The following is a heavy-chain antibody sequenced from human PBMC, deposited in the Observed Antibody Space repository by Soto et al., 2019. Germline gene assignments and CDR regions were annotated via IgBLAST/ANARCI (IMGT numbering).Heavy chain of an antibody. Sequence: QVQLVESGGGVVQSGRSLRLSCAASGFTFSSYGMHWVRQAPGKGLEWVAVIWYDGSNKYYADSVKGRFTISRDNSKNTLYLQMNSLRAEDTAVYYCARSFQFVRGVDYWGQGTLVTVSS. CDR2: IWYDGSNK. V-gene: IGHV3-33*01. CDR1: GFTFSSYG. D-gene: IGHD3-10*01. CDR3: ARSFQFVRGVDY. J-gene: IGHJ4*02.